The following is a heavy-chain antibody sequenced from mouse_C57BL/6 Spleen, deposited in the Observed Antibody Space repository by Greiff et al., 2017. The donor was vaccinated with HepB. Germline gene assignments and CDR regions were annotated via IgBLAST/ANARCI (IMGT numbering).Heavy chain of an antibody. Sequence: EVQVVESGGGLVKPGGSLKLSCAASGFTFSDYGMHWVRQAPEKGLEWVAYISSGSSTIYYADTVKGRFTISRDNAKNTLFLQMTSLRSEDTAMYYCARDDGYYSTWFAYWGQGTRVTVSA. V-gene: IGHV5-17*01. D-gene: IGHD2-3*01. J-gene: IGHJ3*01. CDR1: GFTFSDYG. CDR3: ARDDGYYSTWFAY. CDR2: ISSGSSTI.